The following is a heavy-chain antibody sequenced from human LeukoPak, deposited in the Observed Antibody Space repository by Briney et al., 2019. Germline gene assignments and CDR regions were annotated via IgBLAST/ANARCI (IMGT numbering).Heavy chain of an antibody. CDR1: GGSISSSSYY. CDR3: ARHFDYYGSGSYDY. Sequence: PSETLSLTCTVSGGSISSSSYYWGWIRQPPGTGLEWLGSIYYSGSTYYNPSLKSRVTISVDTSKNQFSLKLSSVTAADTAVYYCARHFDYYGSGSYDYWGQGTLVTVSS. D-gene: IGHD3-10*01. CDR2: IYYSGST. J-gene: IGHJ4*02. V-gene: IGHV4-39*01.